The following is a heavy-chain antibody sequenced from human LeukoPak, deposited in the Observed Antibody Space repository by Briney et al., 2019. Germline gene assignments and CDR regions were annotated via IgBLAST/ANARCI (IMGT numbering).Heavy chain of an antibody. J-gene: IGHJ4*02. D-gene: IGHD2-8*01. CDR2: IRGDSRYT. CDR3: AKEYCSNGVCYVGFDS. CDR1: GFTFSSYA. Sequence: GGSLRLSCAASGFTFSSYAMTWVRQGPGKGLEWVSSIRGDSRYTYYADSVKGWFIISRDNSKNTLNLRLNSLKAEDTAVYFCAKEYCSNGVCYVGFDSWGQGTLVTVSS. V-gene: IGHV3-23*01.